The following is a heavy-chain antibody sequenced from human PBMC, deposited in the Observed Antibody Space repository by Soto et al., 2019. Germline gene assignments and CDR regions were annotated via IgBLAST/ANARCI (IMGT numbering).Heavy chain of an antibody. CDR3: ARGEDYDILTGYYTPDAFDI. Sequence: QVQLVQSGAEVKKPGASVKVSCKASGYTFTSYGISWVRQAPGQGLEWMGWISAYNGNTNYAQKLQGRVTMTTDTSTSTAYMELRSLRSDDTAVYYCARGEDYDILTGYYTPDAFDIWGQGTMVTVSS. J-gene: IGHJ3*02. V-gene: IGHV1-18*01. D-gene: IGHD3-9*01. CDR2: ISAYNGNT. CDR1: GYTFTSYG.